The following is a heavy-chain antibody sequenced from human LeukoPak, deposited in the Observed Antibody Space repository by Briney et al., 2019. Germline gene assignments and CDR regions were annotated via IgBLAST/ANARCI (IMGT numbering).Heavy chain of an antibody. CDR3: ARDLCSSGSCYGVDY. Sequence: GGSLRLSCAASGFTFSSYSMNWVRQAPGKGLEWVSYISSSSGYMYYGDSVKGRFTISRDNAKNSLYLQMNSLRAEDTAVYYCARDLCSSGSCYGVDYWGQGTLVTVSS. CDR1: GFTFSSYS. J-gene: IGHJ4*02. V-gene: IGHV3-21*01. CDR2: ISSSSGYM. D-gene: IGHD2-15*01.